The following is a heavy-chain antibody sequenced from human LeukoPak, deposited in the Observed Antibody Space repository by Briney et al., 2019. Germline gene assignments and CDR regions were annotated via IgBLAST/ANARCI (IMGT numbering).Heavy chain of an antibody. Sequence: PGGSLRLSCEGSGFTFSNYWMGWVRQAPGKGLQWVANIKTDGSEKYYVDSVKGRFTISRDNAKNSLYLQMYSLRAEDTAVYYCATYSSLNRREFQFWGQGTLLTVSS. CDR1: GFTFSNYW. CDR2: IKTDGSEK. J-gene: IGHJ1*01. V-gene: IGHV3-7*01. CDR3: ATYSSLNRREFQF. D-gene: IGHD3-22*01.